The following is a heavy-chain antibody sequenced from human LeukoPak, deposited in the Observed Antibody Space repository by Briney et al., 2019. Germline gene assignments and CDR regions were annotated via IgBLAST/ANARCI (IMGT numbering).Heavy chain of an antibody. CDR1: GGSISSSSYY. CDR2: INHSGST. D-gene: IGHD5-12*01. V-gene: IGHV4-39*07. J-gene: IGHJ4*02. Sequence: SETLSLTCTVSGGSISSSSYYWSWIRQPPGKGLEWIGEINHSGSTNYNPSLKSRVTISVDTSKNQFSLKLSSVTAADTAVYYCARGGDSGYGDYWGQGTLVTVSS. CDR3: ARGGDSGYGDY.